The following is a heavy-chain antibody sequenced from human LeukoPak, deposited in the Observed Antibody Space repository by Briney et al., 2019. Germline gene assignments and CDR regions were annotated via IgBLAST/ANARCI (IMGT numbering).Heavy chain of an antibody. CDR3: ARGGDVVGALFDS. D-gene: IGHD1-26*01. V-gene: IGHV3-53*01. CDR1: GFTLSSCF. CDR2: IYNVGST. J-gene: IGHJ4*02. Sequence: GGALRLSCAASGFTLSSCFMGWVRLAPGKGLEGVSVIYNVGSTYYADSVKGRFTQSRDNSKNTVYLQMNNLRAEDTAVYYCARGGDVVGALFDSWGQGTPVTVSS.